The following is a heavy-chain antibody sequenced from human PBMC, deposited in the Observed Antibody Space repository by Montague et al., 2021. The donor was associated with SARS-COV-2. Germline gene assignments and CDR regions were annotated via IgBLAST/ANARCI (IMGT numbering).Heavy chain of an antibody. CDR3: ARDLNEYSSSGGFDY. J-gene: IGHJ4*02. CDR1: GGSISSSSYY. D-gene: IGHD6-6*01. Sequence: SETLSLTCTVSGGSISSSSYYWGWIRQPPGKGLEWIGSTYYSGSTYYNPSPKSRVTISVDTSKNQFSLKLSSVTAADTAVYYCARDLNEYSSSGGFDYWGQGTLVTVS. V-gene: IGHV4-39*07. CDR2: TYYSGST.